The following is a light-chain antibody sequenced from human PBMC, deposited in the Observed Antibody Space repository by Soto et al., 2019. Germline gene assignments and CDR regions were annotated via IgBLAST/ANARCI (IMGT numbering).Light chain of an antibody. Sequence: TQSPGTLSLSPGERATLSCRASQSVSNNALAWYQQKPGKAPRLLIYGASSVQSGVPSRFSGSGSGRDFTLTISSLQPEDFATYYCQQSYTTPPTFGQGTKVEIE. CDR2: GAS. V-gene: IGKV1-39*01. CDR3: QQSYTTPPT. J-gene: IGKJ1*01. CDR1: QSVSNN.